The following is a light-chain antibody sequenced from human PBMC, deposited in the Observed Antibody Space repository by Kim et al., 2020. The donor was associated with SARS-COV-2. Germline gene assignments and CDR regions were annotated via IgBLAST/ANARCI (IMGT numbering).Light chain of an antibody. V-gene: IGKV2-30*01. J-gene: IGKJ3*01. CDR1: QSIVYSDGSTY. Sequence: PYSISFRSSQSIVYSDGSTYLSWFHQRQYESPLRLIYKVYIRDSGVSERCSGRGGGTDFTLLISRVGAEDVGIYYCMRGTHWPFTFGPGTKVDIK. CDR3: MRGTHWPFT. CDR2: KVY.